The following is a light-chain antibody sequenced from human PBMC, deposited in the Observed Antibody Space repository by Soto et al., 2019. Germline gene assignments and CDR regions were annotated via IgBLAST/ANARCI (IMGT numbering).Light chain of an antibody. Sequence: QSVLTQPRSVSGSPGQSVTISCTGTSSDIGSYNYVPWYQHHPGKAPKLMIYDVTQRPSGVPDRFSGSKSGNAASLTISGLQAEDEADYYCCSYAGRYPYVVFGGGTKLTVL. CDR1: SSDIGSYNY. J-gene: IGLJ2*01. CDR3: CSYAGRYPYVV. CDR2: DVT. V-gene: IGLV2-11*01.